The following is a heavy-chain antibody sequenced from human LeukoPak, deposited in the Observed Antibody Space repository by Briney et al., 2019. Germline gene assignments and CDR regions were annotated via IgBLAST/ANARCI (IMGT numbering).Heavy chain of an antibody. V-gene: IGHV4-39*01. D-gene: IGHD2-15*01. Sequence: SETLSLTCTVSGGSISSSSYYRGWIRQPPGKGLEWIGSIYYSGSTYYNPSLKSRITISVDTSKNQFSLKLSSVTAADTAVYYCASPPYCSGGSCSGPIDYWGQGTLVTVSS. J-gene: IGHJ4*02. CDR3: ASPPYCSGGSCSGPIDY. CDR2: IYYSGST. CDR1: GGSISSSSYY.